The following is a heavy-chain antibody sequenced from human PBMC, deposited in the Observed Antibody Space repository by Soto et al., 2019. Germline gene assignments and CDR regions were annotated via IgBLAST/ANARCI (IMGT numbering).Heavy chain of an antibody. Sequence: VQSGAEVKKPGSSVKVSCKASGGTFSSYAISWVRQXXXQGLXWMGGIIPIFGTANYAQKFQGRVTITADKSTSTAYMELSSLRSEDTAVYYCARAPPYCGGDCAPEDYWGQGTLVTVSS. CDR1: GGTFSSYA. V-gene: IGHV1-69*06. D-gene: IGHD2-21*02. J-gene: IGHJ4*02. CDR2: IIPIFGTA. CDR3: ARAPPYCGGDCAPEDY.